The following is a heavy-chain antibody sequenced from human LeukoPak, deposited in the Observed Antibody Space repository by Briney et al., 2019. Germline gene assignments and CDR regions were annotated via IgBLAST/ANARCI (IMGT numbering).Heavy chain of an antibody. Sequence: PGGSLRLSCAVSGFTVSSNYMTWVRQTPGKGLKCVSVIYSYGNTYYADSVKGRFTISRDNSKNMLDLQMNSLRAEDTAVYYCARMGYYGPVDDYHAGMDVWGQGTTVTVSS. CDR2: IYSYGNT. J-gene: IGHJ6*02. D-gene: IGHD3-10*01. V-gene: IGHV3-66*01. CDR3: ARMGYYGPVDDYHAGMDV. CDR1: GFTVSSNY.